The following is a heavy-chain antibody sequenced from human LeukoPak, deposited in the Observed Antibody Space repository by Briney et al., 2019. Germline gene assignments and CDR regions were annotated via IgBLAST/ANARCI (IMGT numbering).Heavy chain of an antibody. J-gene: IGHJ4*02. CDR1: GFTFSSYG. CDR3: ARVSAVGYFVY. Sequence: GGSLRLSCAASGFTFSSYGMHWVRQAPGKGLEGGAVIWYDGSNKYYADSVKGRFTISRDNSKNTLYLQMNSLRAEDTAVYYCARVSAVGYFVYWGQGTLVTVSS. D-gene: IGHD6-19*01. V-gene: IGHV3-33*01. CDR2: IWYDGSNK.